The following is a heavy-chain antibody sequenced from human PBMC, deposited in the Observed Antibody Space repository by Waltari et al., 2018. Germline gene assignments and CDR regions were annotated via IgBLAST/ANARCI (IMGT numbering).Heavy chain of an antibody. Sequence: NWVRQARGKGREWVSYISSSGSTIYYADSVKGRFTISRDNAKNSLYLQMNSLRAEDTAVYYCASGYSSGWYTSFDYWGQGTLVTVSS. CDR3: ASGYSSGWYTSFDY. CDR2: ISSSGSTI. J-gene: IGHJ4*02. D-gene: IGHD6-19*01. V-gene: IGHV3-48*03.